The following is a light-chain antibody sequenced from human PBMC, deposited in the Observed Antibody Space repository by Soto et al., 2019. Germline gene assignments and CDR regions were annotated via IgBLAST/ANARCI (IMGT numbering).Light chain of an antibody. Sequence: DIQMTQSPSTLSASVGDRVTITCRASQYISSWLAWYQQKPGKAPKLLLYKASSLESGVPSRFSGSGSGTEFTLTISSLQPDDFATYYCHQYKSQRTFGQGTKVEIK. CDR1: QYISSW. CDR2: KAS. J-gene: IGKJ1*01. CDR3: HQYKSQRT. V-gene: IGKV1-5*03.